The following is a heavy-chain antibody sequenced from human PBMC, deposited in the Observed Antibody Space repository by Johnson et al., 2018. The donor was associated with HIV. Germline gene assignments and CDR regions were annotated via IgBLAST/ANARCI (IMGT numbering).Heavy chain of an antibody. D-gene: IGHD5/OR15-5a*01. CDR3: ASVFDAFDI. CDR1: GFTFSAYA. V-gene: IGHV3-33*01. J-gene: IGHJ3*02. CDR2: IWYDGSNK. Sequence: QVQLVESGGGVVQPGRSLRLSCAASGFTFSAYAMHWVRQAPGKGLEWVAIIWYDGSNKFYGDSVKGRFTISRDNSKNTLYLQMNSLRAEDTSVYYCASVFDAFDIWGQGTMVTVSS.